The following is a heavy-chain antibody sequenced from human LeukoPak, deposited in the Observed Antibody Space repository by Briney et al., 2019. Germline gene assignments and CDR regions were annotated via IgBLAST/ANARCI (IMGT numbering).Heavy chain of an antibody. D-gene: IGHD6-19*01. J-gene: IGHJ4*02. CDR1: AGSISSYY. CDR3: ARPNANGGWFPFDY. CDR2: IYYSGNT. V-gene: IGHV4-59*08. Sequence: PSETLSLTCTVSAGSISSYYWSWVRQPPGKGLEWIGYIYYSGNTNYNPSLKSRVTISVDTSKNQFSLKLSSVTAADTAVYYCARPNANGGWFPFDYWGQGTLVTVSS.